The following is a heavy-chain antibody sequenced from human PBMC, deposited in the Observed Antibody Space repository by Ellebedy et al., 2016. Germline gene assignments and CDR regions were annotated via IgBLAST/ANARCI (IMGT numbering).Heavy chain of an antibody. Sequence: GGSLRLSXAASGFSFSTYWMTWVRQAPGKGLEWVANINQDGSEKHYMDSVKGRFTISRDNAKNSLYLQMNSLRVEDTAVYYCARDDGGNYASTLEYWGQGTLVTVSS. D-gene: IGHD4-23*01. CDR2: INQDGSEK. V-gene: IGHV3-7*04. CDR3: ARDDGGNYASTLEY. J-gene: IGHJ4*02. CDR1: GFSFSTYW.